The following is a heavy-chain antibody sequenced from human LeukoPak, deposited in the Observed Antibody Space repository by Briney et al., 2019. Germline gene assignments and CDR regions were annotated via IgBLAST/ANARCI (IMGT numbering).Heavy chain of an antibody. D-gene: IGHD3-10*01. Sequence: SETLSLTCTVSGGSISSYYWSWIRQPPGKGLEWIGYIYYSGSTNYNPSLKSRVTISVDTSKNQFSLKLSSVTAADTAVYYCARHPGPGSGEEDFDYWGQGTLVTVSS. J-gene: IGHJ4*02. CDR3: ARHPGPGSGEEDFDY. CDR2: IYYSGST. V-gene: IGHV4-59*08. CDR1: GGSISSYY.